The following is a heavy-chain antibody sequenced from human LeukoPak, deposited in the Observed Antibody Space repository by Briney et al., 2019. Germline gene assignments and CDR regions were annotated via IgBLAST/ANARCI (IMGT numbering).Heavy chain of an antibody. V-gene: IGHV3-23*01. J-gene: IGHJ4*02. CDR3: AKDPTYYYDSSGYYGHFDY. Sequence: GGSLRLSCAASGFTFSSYWMSWVRQAPGKGLEWVSAISGSGGSTYYADSVKGRFTISRDNSKNTLYLQMNSLRAEDTAVYYCAKDPTYYYDSSGYYGHFDYWGQGTLVTVSS. CDR1: GFTFSSYW. D-gene: IGHD3-22*01. CDR2: ISGSGGST.